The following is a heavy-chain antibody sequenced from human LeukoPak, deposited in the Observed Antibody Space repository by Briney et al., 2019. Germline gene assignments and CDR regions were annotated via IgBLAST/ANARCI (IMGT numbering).Heavy chain of an antibody. V-gene: IGHV4-39*07. J-gene: IGHJ4*02. D-gene: IGHD3-3*01. CDR1: GGSISSSSYY. CDR2: IYYSGST. Sequence: SETLSLTCTVSGGSISSSSYYWGWIRQPPGKGLEWIGSIYYSGSTYYNPSLKSRVTISVDTSKNQFSLKLSSVTAADMAVYYCARAGRRFLEWLLDYWGQGTLVTVSS. CDR3: ARAGRRFLEWLLDY.